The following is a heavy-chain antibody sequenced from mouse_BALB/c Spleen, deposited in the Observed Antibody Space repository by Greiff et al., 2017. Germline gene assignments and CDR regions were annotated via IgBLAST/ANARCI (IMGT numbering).Heavy chain of an antibody. CDR2: IDPANGNT. D-gene: IGHD1-3*01. J-gene: IGHJ2*01. CDR3: ATGSGNSFFDY. CDR1: GFNIKDTY. V-gene: IGHV14-3*02. Sequence: VQLQQSGAELVKPGASVKLSCTASGFNIKDTYMHWVKQRPEQGLEWIGRIDPANGNTKYDPKFQGKATITADTSSNTAYLQLSSLTSEDTAVDYCATGSGNSFFDYWGQGTTLTVAS.